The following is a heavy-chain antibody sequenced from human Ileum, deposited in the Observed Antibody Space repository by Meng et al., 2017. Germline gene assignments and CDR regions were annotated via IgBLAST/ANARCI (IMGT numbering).Heavy chain of an antibody. D-gene: IGHD1-14*01. CDR2: LSGSGGST. CDR1: GFLFSGHV. Sequence: VLLVGSGGGVFQSGRSLSLSCAVSGFLFSGHVRTWVRQAPGKGLEWVSTLSGSGGSTFYSDSVNGRFTISRDSVKNTLYLQMSSLRAEDSAVYYCATRPPDSTRATPLDYWGQGTLVTVSS. V-gene: IGHV3-23*04. J-gene: IGHJ4*02. CDR3: ATRPPDSTRATPLDY.